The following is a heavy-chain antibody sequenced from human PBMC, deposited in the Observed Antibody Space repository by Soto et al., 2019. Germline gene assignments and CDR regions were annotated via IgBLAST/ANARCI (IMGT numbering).Heavy chain of an antibody. D-gene: IGHD4-17*01. CDR3: ARDTPQEIDYGDYGNYYYGMDV. V-gene: IGHV1-18*01. CDR2: ISAYNGNT. Sequence: QVQLVQSGAEVKKPGASVKVSCKASGYTFTSYGLSWVRQAPGQGLEWMGWISAYNGNTNYAQKLQGRVTMTTDTSTSTAYMERRSLRSDDTAVYCCARDTPQEIDYGDYGNYYYGMDVWGQGTTVTVSS. CDR1: GYTFTSYG. J-gene: IGHJ6*02.